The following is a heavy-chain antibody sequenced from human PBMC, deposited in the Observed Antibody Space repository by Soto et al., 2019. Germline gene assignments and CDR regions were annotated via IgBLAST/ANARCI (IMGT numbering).Heavy chain of an antibody. Sequence: EVQLLESGGGLVQPGGSLRVSCAASGFTFSSYGMSWVRQAPGKGLEWVSSISAAGGSAYYADPVKGRFTISRDNSKKPLYLQMNRLRAEDTAVYYCAKPPPYCSSNTCYFPFDSWGQGTLVTVSS. CDR1: GFTFSSYG. CDR3: AKPPPYCSSNTCYFPFDS. J-gene: IGHJ5*01. CDR2: ISAAGGSA. D-gene: IGHD2-2*01. V-gene: IGHV3-23*01.